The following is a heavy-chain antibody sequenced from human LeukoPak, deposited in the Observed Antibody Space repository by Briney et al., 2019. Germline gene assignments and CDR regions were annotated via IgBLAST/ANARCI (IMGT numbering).Heavy chain of an antibody. CDR2: IRYDGGNK. V-gene: IGHV3-30*02. Sequence: GGSLRLSCAASGFTFSSYGMHWVRQAPGKGLEWVAFIRYDGGNKYYADSVKGRFTISRDNSKNTLYLQVNSLRAEDTAVYYCAKDPGENYYDSSGYSWGQGTLVTVSS. CDR3: AKDPGENYYDSSGYS. J-gene: IGHJ5*02. D-gene: IGHD3-22*01. CDR1: GFTFSSYG.